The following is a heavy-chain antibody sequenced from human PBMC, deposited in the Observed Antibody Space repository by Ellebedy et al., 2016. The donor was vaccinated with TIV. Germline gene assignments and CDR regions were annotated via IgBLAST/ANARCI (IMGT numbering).Heavy chain of an antibody. CDR2: ISYDGSNK. V-gene: IGHV3-30*04. CDR3: ARALNHVDTVSTAPLDC. CDR1: GFTFSNYA. D-gene: IGHD5/OR15-5a*01. J-gene: IGHJ4*02. Sequence: GESLKISCAASGFTFSNYAMSWVRQAPGKGLEWVALISYDGSNKYFADSVQGRFTISRDNSQHTLYLLMNSLRGDDTAIYYCARALNHVDTVSTAPLDCWGQGTLVTVSS.